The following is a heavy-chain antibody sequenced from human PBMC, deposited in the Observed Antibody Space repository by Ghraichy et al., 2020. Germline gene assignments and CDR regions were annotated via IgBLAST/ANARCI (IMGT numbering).Heavy chain of an antibody. Sequence: GGSLRLSCVGSGFTFSSYSMNWVRQAPGKGLEWVSYITSSSRFISYADSVKGRFTVSRDNAQNSLYLQMNSLTDEDTAVYYCARGSTVVRFYYYDGMDVWGQGTTVTVSS. J-gene: IGHJ6*02. CDR3: ARGSTVVRFYYYDGMDV. V-gene: IGHV3-48*02. CDR2: ITSSSRFI. CDR1: GFTFSSYS. D-gene: IGHD4-23*01.